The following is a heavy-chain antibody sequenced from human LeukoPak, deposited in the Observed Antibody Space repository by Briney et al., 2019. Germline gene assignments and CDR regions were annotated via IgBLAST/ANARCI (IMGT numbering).Heavy chain of an antibody. Sequence: GGSLRLSCAASGFIVSTKYMSWFRQAPGKGLEWVSLIYNDGTTYYADSVKGRFTISRDNSKNTLYLQMNSLRAEDTAVYYCAKDSPPGIAVAGLFDYWGQGTLVTVSS. V-gene: IGHV3-53*01. J-gene: IGHJ4*02. D-gene: IGHD6-19*01. CDR2: IYNDGTT. CDR3: AKDSPPGIAVAGLFDY. CDR1: GFIVSTKY.